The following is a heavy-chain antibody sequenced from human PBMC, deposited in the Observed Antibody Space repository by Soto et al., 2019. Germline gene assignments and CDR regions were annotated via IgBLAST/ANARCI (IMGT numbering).Heavy chain of an antibody. CDR2: TYYRSKWYN. Sequence: SQTLSLTCAISGDSVSSNSAAWNWIRQSPSRGLEWLGRTYYRSKWYNDYAVSVKSRITINPDTSKNQFSLQLNSVTPEDAAVYYCARGSGYDLYYYYYGMDVWGQGTTVTVS. CDR1: GDSVSSNSAA. CDR3: ARGSGYDLYYYYYGMDV. V-gene: IGHV6-1*01. J-gene: IGHJ6*02. D-gene: IGHD5-12*01.